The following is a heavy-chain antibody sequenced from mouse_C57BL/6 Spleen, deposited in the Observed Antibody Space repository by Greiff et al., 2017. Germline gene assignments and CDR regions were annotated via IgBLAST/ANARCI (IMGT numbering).Heavy chain of an antibody. CDR2: ISSGRSTI. J-gene: IGHJ2*02. D-gene: IGHD1-1*02. CDR3: ARMGYYLDY. CDR1: GFTFSDYG. Sequence: EVNVVESGGGLVKPGGSLKLSCAASGFTFSDYGMHWVRQAPEKGLEWVAYISSGRSTIYYADTVKGRFTISRDDAKNTLFLQMTSLRSEDTAMYYGARMGYYLDYWGQGTSLTVSS. V-gene: IGHV5-17*01.